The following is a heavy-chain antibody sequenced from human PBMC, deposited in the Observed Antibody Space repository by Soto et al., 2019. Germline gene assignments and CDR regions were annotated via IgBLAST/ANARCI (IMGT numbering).Heavy chain of an antibody. Sequence: ASETLSLTCAVSGGSISSRNWWSWVRQPPGKGLEWIGEIYHSGSTNYNPSLKSRVTISVDKSKNQFSLKLSSVTAADTAVYYCVRHAQWVIRAYWGQGSLVTVS. V-gene: IGHV4-4*02. CDR2: IYHSGST. CDR1: GGSISSRNW. CDR3: VRHAQWVIRAY. D-gene: IGHD6-19*01. J-gene: IGHJ4*02.